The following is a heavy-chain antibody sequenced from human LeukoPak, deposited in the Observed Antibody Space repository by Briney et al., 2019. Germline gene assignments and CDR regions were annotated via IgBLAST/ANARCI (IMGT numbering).Heavy chain of an antibody. Sequence: PGGSLRLSCTASGFTFSNFWMSWVRQAPGKGLEWVANIKPDGGDKYYVDSMEGRLTISRDNAKNSLYLQMNSLRAEDTAVYYCARGLFAGGWYPDYFDYWGQGTLVTVSS. V-gene: IGHV3-7*03. CDR1: GFTFSNFW. J-gene: IGHJ4*02. D-gene: IGHD6-19*01. CDR2: IKPDGGDK. CDR3: ARGLFAGGWYPDYFDY.